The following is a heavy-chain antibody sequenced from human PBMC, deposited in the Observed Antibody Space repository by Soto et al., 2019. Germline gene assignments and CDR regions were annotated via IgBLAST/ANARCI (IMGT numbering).Heavy chain of an antibody. J-gene: IGHJ6*02. CDR1: GFTFNTYG. CDR3: ARVGCTGGSCKPYAYYAMDV. CDR2: IWYDGSLK. Sequence: QVQLVESGGGVVQPGRSLRLSCAASGFTFNTYGMNWVRQAPGKGLEWVAIIWYDGSLKYYADSMKGRFTISRDNSKDTISLQMNSLRAADTAVYNCARVGCTGGSCKPYAYYAMDVWGRGTTVTVSS. V-gene: IGHV3-33*01. D-gene: IGHD2-15*01.